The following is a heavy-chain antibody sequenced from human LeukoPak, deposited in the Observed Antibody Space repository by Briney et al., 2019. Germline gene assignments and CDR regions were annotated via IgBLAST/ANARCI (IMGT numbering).Heavy chain of an antibody. CDR2: ISAYNGNT. D-gene: IGHD6-13*01. CDR3: ARTLYIAAVPGGFDY. Sequence: GASVKVSCKASGYTFTSYGISWVRQAPGQGLEWMGWISAYNGNTNYAQKLQGRVTMTTDTSTSTAYMELSRLRSDDTALYYCARTLYIAAVPGGFDYWGQGTLVTVSS. V-gene: IGHV1-18*01. J-gene: IGHJ4*02. CDR1: GYTFTSYG.